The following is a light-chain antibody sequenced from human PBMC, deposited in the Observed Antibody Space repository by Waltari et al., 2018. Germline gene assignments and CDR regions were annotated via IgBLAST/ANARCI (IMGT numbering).Light chain of an antibody. CDR2: KAS. Sequence: DIQMTQSPSSLSASVGDRVTITCRASQGISSYLAWYQQKPGKAPKLLIYKASTLQSGVPSRFSGSGSGTDFTLTTSSLQPEDFATYYCQQHNSNPLTFGGGTKVEIK. CDR1: QGISSY. V-gene: IGKV1-9*01. J-gene: IGKJ4*01. CDR3: QQHNSNPLT.